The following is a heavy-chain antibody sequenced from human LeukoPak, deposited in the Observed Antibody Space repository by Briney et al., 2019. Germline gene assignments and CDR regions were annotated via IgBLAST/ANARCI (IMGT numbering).Heavy chain of an antibody. J-gene: IGHJ4*02. CDR2: TSDRGDYT. CDR1: GFTFTSYS. CDR3: TTDLRVTTMVDY. V-gene: IGHV3-23*01. Sequence: GGSLRLSCAASGFTFTSYSMSWVRQAPGKGLEWVSGTSDRGDYTYYADSVKGRFTISRDSSKNTLFLQMNSLKTEDTAVYYCTTDLRVTTMVDYWGQGALVTVSS. D-gene: IGHD4-11*01.